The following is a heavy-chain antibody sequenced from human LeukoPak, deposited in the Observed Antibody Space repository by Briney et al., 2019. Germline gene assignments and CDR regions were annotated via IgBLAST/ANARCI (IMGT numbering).Heavy chain of an antibody. Sequence: PSETLSLTCAVYGGSFSGYYWSWIRQPPGKGLEWIGEINHSGSTNYNPSRKSRVTISVDTSNNQFTLKLSSVTAGDRAVYYSARATRYWDLWYDYWGQGTLVTVSS. CDR3: ARATRYWDLWYDY. V-gene: IGHV4-34*01. D-gene: IGHD2-8*02. J-gene: IGHJ4*02. CDR1: GGSFSGYY. CDR2: INHSGST.